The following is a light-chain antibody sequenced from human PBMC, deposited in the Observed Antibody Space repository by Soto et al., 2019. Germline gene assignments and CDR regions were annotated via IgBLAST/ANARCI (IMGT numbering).Light chain of an antibody. V-gene: IGKV3-15*01. CDR2: GAF. CDR1: QSISGT. Sequence: EIVMTQSPATLSVSPGGRATLSCRASQSISGTLAWYQQKPRQDPRLLIYGAFTRATGFPARFSGSGSGPDFTLTISSLQSADVAVYYCQQYDSRPCTFGQGTKVEIK. CDR3: QQYDSRPCT. J-gene: IGKJ1*01.